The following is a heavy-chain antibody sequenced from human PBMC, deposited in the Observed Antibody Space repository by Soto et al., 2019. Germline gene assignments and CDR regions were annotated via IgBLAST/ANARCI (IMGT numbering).Heavy chain of an antibody. V-gene: IGHV4-31*03. CDR1: GGSISSGGYY. J-gene: IGHJ3*02. CDR2: IYYSGSA. CDR3: ARDQGTTVTNDAFDI. Sequence: QVQLQESGPGLVKPSQTLSLTCTVSGGSISSGGYYWSWIRQHPGKGLEWIGYIYYSGSAYYNPSLKSRVTISVDTSKNQFSLKLSSVTAADTAVYYCARDQGTTVTNDAFDIWGQGTMVTVSS. D-gene: IGHD4-17*01.